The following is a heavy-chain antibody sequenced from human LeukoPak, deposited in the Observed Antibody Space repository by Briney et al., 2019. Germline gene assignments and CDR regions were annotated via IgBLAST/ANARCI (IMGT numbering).Heavy chain of an antibody. CDR1: GGSISSSY. CDR2: IYYSGNT. J-gene: IGHJ6*03. D-gene: IGHD1-1*01. CDR3: ARGNGVWGEYYYYYYYMDV. Sequence: SETLTLTCTVSGGSISSSYWSWVRQPPGKGLEWIGYIYYSGNTNYNPSLKSRVTISLDTSKNQFSLKLSSVTAADTAVYYCARGNGVWGEYYYYYYYMDVWGKGTTVTVSS. V-gene: IGHV4-59*01.